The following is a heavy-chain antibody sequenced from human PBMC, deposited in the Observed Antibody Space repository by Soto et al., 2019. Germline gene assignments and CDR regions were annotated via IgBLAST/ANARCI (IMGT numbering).Heavy chain of an antibody. CDR3: ARARSRGTAAAFDI. J-gene: IGHJ3*02. D-gene: IGHD1-1*01. Sequence: VESLKVSCQGSEDRFSSYWSGWVRQMPGKGLEWMGIIYPGDSDTRYSPSFQGQVTISADKSVSTAYLQWSSLKASDTAMYYCARARSRGTAAAFDIWGQGTMVTVSS. CDR1: EDRFSSYW. V-gene: IGHV5-51*01. CDR2: IYPGDSDT.